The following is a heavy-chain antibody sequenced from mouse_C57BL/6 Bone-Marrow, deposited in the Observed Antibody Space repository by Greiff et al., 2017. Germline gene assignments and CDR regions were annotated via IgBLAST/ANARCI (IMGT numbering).Heavy chain of an antibody. CDR1: GFTFSSYG. Sequence: EVQVVESGGDLVKPGGSLKLSCAASGFTFSSYGMSWVRQTPDKRLEWVATISSGGSYTYYPDSVKGRFTISRDKAKNTLYLQMSSLKSEDTAVYYCARRRVTTSYAMDYWGQGTSVTVSS. CDR3: ARRRVTTSYAMDY. CDR2: ISSGGSYT. J-gene: IGHJ4*01. D-gene: IGHD2-2*01. V-gene: IGHV5-6*01.